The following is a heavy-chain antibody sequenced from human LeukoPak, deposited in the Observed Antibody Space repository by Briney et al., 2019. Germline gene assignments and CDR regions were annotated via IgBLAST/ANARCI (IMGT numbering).Heavy chain of an antibody. CDR1: GGSISSYY. CDR2: IYTSGST. CDR3: AREGAANFYYYDYYMDV. V-gene: IGHV4-4*07. Sequence: PSETLSLTCTVSGGSISSYYGSWIRQPAGKGLEWIGRIYTSGSTNYNPSLKSRVTISVDKSKNQFSLKLSSVTAADTAVYYCAREGAANFYYYDYYMDVWGEGTMVTVSS. J-gene: IGHJ6*03. D-gene: IGHD1-26*01.